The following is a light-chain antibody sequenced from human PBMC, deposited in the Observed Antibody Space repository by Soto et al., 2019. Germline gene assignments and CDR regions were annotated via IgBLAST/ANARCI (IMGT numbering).Light chain of an antibody. CDR1: QSVSSN. CDR3: QQYGSSPAWT. J-gene: IGKJ1*01. Sequence: DILMTQSPATRSLSPGERATLSFSASQSVSSNVAWYQQKPGQAPRLLISDASSRATGIPDRFSGSGSGTDFTLTISRLEPEDFAVYYCQQYGSSPAWTFGQGTKVDI. V-gene: IGKV3-20*01. CDR2: DAS.